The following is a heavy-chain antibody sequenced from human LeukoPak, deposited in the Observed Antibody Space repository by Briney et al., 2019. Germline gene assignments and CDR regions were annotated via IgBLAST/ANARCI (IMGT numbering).Heavy chain of an antibody. D-gene: IGHD5-24*01. CDR3: AREDGYEDY. Sequence: SETLSLTCTVSGYSISSGYYWGWIRQPPGKGLEWIGSIYHSGSTYYNPSLKSRVTISVDTSKNQFSLKLSSVTAADTAVYYCAREDGYEDYWGQGTLVTVSS. CDR2: IYHSGST. J-gene: IGHJ4*02. V-gene: IGHV4-38-2*02. CDR1: GYSISSGYY.